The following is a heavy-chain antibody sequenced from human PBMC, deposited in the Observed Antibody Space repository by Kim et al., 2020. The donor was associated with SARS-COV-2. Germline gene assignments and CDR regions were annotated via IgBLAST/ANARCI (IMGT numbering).Heavy chain of an antibody. Sequence: GGSLRLSCAASGFTFSSYEMNWVRQAPGKGLEWVSYISSSGSTIYYADSVKGRFTISRDNAKNSLYLQMNSLRAEDTAVYYCARVVNPYCSSTSCYKTGWFDPWGQGTLVTVSS. CDR2: ISSSGSTI. CDR1: GFTFSSYE. CDR3: ARVVNPYCSSTSCYKTGWFDP. D-gene: IGHD2-2*02. J-gene: IGHJ5*02. V-gene: IGHV3-48*03.